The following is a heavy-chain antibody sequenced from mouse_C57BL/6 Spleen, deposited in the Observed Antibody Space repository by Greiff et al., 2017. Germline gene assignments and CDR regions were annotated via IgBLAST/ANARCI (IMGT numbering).Heavy chain of an antibody. CDR3: AIIYYGNYGYFDV. V-gene: IGHV1-19*01. J-gene: IGHJ1*03. D-gene: IGHD2-1*01. CDR2: INPYNGGT. CDR1: GYTFTDYY. Sequence: VQLQQSGPVLVKPGASVKMSCKASGYTFTDYYMNWVKQSHGKSLEWIGVINPYNGGTSYNQKFKGKATLTVDKSSSTAYMELNSLTSEDSAVYYCAIIYYGNYGYFDVWGTGTTVTVSS.